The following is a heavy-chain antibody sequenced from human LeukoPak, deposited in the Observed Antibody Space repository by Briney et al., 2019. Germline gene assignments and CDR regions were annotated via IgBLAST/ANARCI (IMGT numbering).Heavy chain of an antibody. V-gene: IGHV3-7*01. CDR3: ARSRVTSDY. J-gene: IGHJ4*02. D-gene: IGHD2-21*02. Sequence: HGGSLRLSCVASGFTFSSYWMSWVRQAPGKGREWVANIKQDGSEKYYVDSVKGRFTISRDNAKNSLYLQMNSLRAEDTAVYYCARSRVTSDYWGQGTLVTVSS. CDR1: GFTFSSYW. CDR2: IKQDGSEK.